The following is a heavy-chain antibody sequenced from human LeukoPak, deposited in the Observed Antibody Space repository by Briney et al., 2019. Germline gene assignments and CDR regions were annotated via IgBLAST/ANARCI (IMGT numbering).Heavy chain of an antibody. V-gene: IGHV1-3*01. J-gene: IGHJ4*02. CDR1: GYTFTSYA. CDR2: INAGNGNT. D-gene: IGHD3-10*01. Sequence: ASVKVSCKASGYTFTSYAMHWVRQAPGQRLEWMGWINAGNGNTKYSQKFQGRVTITRDTSASTAYMELSSLRSEDTAVYYCASSPRPSLNPYYYGSGSLGYWGQGTLVTVSS. CDR3: ASSPRPSLNPYYYGSGSLGY.